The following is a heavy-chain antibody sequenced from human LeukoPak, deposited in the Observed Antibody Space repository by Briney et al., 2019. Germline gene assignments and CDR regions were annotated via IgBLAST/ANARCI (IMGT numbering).Heavy chain of an antibody. Sequence: SETLSLTCTVSGGSISSSSYYWGWIRQPPGKGLEWIGSIYYSGSTYYNPSLKSRVTISVDTSKNQFSLKLSSVTAADTAVYYCARGSYDFWSGYPYYYYYYYMDVWGKGTTVNVSS. D-gene: IGHD3-3*01. CDR1: GGSISSSSYY. V-gene: IGHV4-39*07. CDR2: IYYSGST. CDR3: ARGSYDFWSGYPYYYYYYYMDV. J-gene: IGHJ6*03.